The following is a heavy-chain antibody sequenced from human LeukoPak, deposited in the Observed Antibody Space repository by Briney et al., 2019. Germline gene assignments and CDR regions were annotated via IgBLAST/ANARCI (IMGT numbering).Heavy chain of an antibody. CDR2: INPNSGGT. V-gene: IGHV1-2*02. Sequence: ASVKVSCKASGYTFTGYYMHWVRQAPGQGLEWMGWINPNSGGTNYAQKFQGRVTMTRDTSISPAYMELSRLRSDDTAVYYCARDSGSRTMATFWGQGTLVTVSS. J-gene: IGHJ4*02. CDR3: ARDSGSRTMATF. D-gene: IGHD5-12*01. CDR1: GYTFTGYY.